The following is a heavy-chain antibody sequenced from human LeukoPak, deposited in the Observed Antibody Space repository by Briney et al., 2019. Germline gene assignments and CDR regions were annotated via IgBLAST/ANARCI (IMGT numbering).Heavy chain of an antibody. J-gene: IGHJ4*02. CDR3: ATGLAYCGGDCFNYFDY. CDR2: FDPEDGET. CDR1: GYTLTELS. V-gene: IGHV1-24*01. D-gene: IGHD2-21*02. Sequence: ASVKVSCKVSGYTLTELSMHWVRQAPGKGLEWMGGFDPEDGETIYAQKFQGRVTMTEDTSTDTAYMELSGLRSEDTAVYYCATGLAYCGGDCFNYFDYWGQGTLVTVSS.